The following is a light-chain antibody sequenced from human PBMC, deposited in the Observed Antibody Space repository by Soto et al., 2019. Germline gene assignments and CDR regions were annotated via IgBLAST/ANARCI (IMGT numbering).Light chain of an antibody. CDR3: QQYTSYPWT. CDR2: GAS. J-gene: IGKJ1*01. CDR1: QTIRKS. V-gene: IGKV1-17*01. Sequence: DIQMTQSPSSLSASVGDTISITCRSFQTIRKSLNWYQQRPGKAPKLLIFGASSLHNGVPPRISGSGSGTEFTLTISSLQPDDFATYYCQQYTSYPWTCGQGTKV.